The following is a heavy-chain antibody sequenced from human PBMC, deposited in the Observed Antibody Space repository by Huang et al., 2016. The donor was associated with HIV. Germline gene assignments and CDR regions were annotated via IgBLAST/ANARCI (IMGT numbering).Heavy chain of an antibody. V-gene: IGHV3-30*04. CDR2: ISYEGRKK. J-gene: IGHJ5*02. CDR1: GLPFTNYA. CDR3: ARSAVPGDGDWFDP. Sequence: QVQLVESGGGLVQPGRSLRLSCAASGLPFTNYAIHWVRQAPGKVLGWVAFISYEGRKKFYAGSVKGRVTISRDNSKSTLDLLMNSLRVDDTALYYCARSAVPGDGDWFDPWGQGTLVTVSS. D-gene: IGHD6-19*01.